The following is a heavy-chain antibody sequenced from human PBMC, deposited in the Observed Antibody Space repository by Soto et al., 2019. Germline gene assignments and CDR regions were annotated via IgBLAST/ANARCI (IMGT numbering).Heavy chain of an antibody. CDR2: IYSSGST. CDR1: GGSISSGGYY. D-gene: IGHD2-15*01. V-gene: IGHV4-31*03. J-gene: IGHJ4*02. CDR3: ARDGYGSAKFDY. Sequence: QVQLQESGPGLVKPSQTLSLTCTVSGGSISSGGYYWSWIRQHPGKGLEWIGYIYSSGSTYSHPSLKSRVTIAVYTSKTQFSLKLSSVTAADTAVYYCARDGYGSAKFDYWGQGTLVTVSS.